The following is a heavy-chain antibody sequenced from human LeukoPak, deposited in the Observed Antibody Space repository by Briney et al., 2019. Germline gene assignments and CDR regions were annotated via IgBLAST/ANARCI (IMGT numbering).Heavy chain of an antibody. J-gene: IGHJ3*02. CDR2: IHHSGRA. D-gene: IGHD1-26*01. V-gene: IGHV4-31*03. Sequence: SETLSPTCTVSGGSIISDNHFWSWIRQHPGKDLEWLGYIHHSGRAFYSPSLESRLTVSLDTSKNQFSLKLNSVIGADTAVYYCAREVNRPTDADAFDIWGQGTMVTVSS. CDR1: GGSIISDNHF. CDR3: AREVNRPTDADAFDI.